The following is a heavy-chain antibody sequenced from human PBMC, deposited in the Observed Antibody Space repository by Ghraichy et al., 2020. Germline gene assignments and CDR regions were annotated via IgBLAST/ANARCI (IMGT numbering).Heavy chain of an antibody. CDR3: ARFELMVRGPNWFDP. CDR2: ISSSSSYI. J-gene: IGHJ5*02. D-gene: IGHD3-10*01. CDR1: GFTFSSYS. V-gene: IGHV3-21*01. Sequence: GGSLRLSCAASGFTFSSYSMNWVRQAPGKGLEWVSSISSSSSYIYYADSVKGRFTISRDNAKNSLYLQMNSLRAEDTAVYYCARFELMVRGPNWFDPWGQGTLVTVSS.